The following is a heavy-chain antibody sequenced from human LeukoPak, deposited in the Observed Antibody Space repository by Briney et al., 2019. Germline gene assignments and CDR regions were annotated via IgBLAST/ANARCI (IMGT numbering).Heavy chain of an antibody. Sequence: GGSLRLSCTVSGSIFGDYAMGWVRQAPGKGLEWVGFIRSKAFDGTTEYAASVKGRFTISSGDSKNIAYLQMDSLKTEDTAVYYCTQHGLSGYDMYYFAYWGQGTLVTVSS. D-gene: IGHD3-22*01. CDR1: GSIFGDYA. J-gene: IGHJ4*02. CDR3: TQHGLSGYDMYYFAY. CDR2: IRSKAFDGTT. V-gene: IGHV3-49*04.